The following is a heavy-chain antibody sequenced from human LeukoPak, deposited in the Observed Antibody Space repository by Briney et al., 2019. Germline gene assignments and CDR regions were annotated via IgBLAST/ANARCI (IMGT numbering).Heavy chain of an antibody. CDR2: ITSSGRST. J-gene: IGHJ4*02. V-gene: IGHV3-11*01. CDR3: TRDPDYGDPD. CDR1: GFSFSDHY. Sequence: GGSLRLSCTASGFSFSDHYMTWMRHAPGKGLQWISYITSSGRSTDYADSVKGRFIISRDNAMNSMFLQMSSLRVDDTAVYYCTRDPDYGDPDWGQGTLVTVSS. D-gene: IGHD2-21*01.